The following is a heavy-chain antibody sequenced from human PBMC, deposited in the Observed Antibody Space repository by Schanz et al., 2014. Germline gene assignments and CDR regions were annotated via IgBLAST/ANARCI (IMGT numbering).Heavy chain of an antibody. Sequence: EVQLVESGGGLVQPGGSLTLSCAASGFTFSSYLMSWVRQAPGKGLEWVSGIGGSGGSTDYADSVKGRFTISRDNSKNTVPLQMTSLRAEDTAVYFCAKDRWRATVMVDAFDIWGQGTKVTVSS. V-gene: IGHV3-23*04. J-gene: IGHJ3*02. CDR3: AKDRWRATVMVDAFDI. D-gene: IGHD4-4*01. CDR2: IGGSGGST. CDR1: GFTFSSYL.